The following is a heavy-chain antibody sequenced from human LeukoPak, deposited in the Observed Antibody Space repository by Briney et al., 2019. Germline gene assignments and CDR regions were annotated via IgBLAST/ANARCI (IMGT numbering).Heavy chain of an antibody. V-gene: IGHV3-66*01. CDR1: GLTVSSSY. CDR3: VSEAYCGGDCYPPY. CDR2: MYAGGNT. D-gene: IGHD2-21*02. Sequence: GGSLRLSCAASGLTVSSSYMSWVRQAPGKRLEWVSVMYAGGNTYYADSVRGRFTISRDNSKNTLYLQMNSLRVEDTAVYYCVSEAYCGGDCYPPYWGQGTLVTVSS. J-gene: IGHJ4*02.